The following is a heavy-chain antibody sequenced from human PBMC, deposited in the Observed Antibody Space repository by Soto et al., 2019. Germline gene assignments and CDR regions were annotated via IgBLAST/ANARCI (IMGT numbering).Heavy chain of an antibody. J-gene: IGHJ4*02. D-gene: IGHD3-22*01. CDR1: GFTFSSYA. V-gene: IGHV3-23*01. CDR3: AKHIYYDSSGYYYTTFDY. CDR2: ISDSGSST. Sequence: GGSLRLSCAASGFTFSSYAMSWVRQAPGKGLEWVSTISDSGSSTYYADSVKGRFTISRDNSKNTLYLQVNSLRAEDTAVYYCAKHIYYDSSGYYYTTFDYWGPGTLVTVSS.